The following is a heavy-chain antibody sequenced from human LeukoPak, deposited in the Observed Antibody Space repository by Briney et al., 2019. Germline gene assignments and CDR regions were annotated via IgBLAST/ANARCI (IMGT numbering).Heavy chain of an antibody. J-gene: IGHJ4*02. D-gene: IGHD3-22*01. CDR3: ARGTYYYDSSGYYSFDY. V-gene: IGHV4-59*01. CDR1: GGSISSYY. Sequence: SETLSLTCTVSGGSISSYYWSWLRQPPGKGLERIGYIYYSGSTNYNPSLKSRVTISVDTSKNQFSLKLSSVTAADTAVYYCARGTYYYDSSGYYSFDYWGQGTLVTVSS. CDR2: IYYSGST.